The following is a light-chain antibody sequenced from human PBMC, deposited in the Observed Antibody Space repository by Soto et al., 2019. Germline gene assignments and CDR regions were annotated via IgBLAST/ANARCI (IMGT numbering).Light chain of an antibody. Sequence: QSVLTQPASVSGSPGQSITISCTGTSSDVGGYTYVSWYQRYPGKAPQLIIYEVSTRPSGVSNRFSGSKSGNTASLTISGLQAEDEADYYCSSFSRSTTLDYVFGTGTKLTVL. CDR2: EVS. CDR1: SSDVGGYTY. J-gene: IGLJ1*01. V-gene: IGLV2-14*01. CDR3: SSFSRSTTLDYV.